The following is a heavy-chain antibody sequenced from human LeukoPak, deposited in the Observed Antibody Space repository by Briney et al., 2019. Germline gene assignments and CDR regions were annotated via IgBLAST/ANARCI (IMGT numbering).Heavy chain of an antibody. CDR3: ARDLDSSGWHDY. CDR1: GVSISSCGYY. Sequence: SETLPLSCTVSGVSISSCGYYWSWIRQHPGKGVEWIGYIYYSGSTYYNPSLKSRVTISVDTSKNQFSLKLSSVTAADTAVYYSARDLDSSGWHDYWGQGTLVTVSS. D-gene: IGHD6-19*01. J-gene: IGHJ4*02. V-gene: IGHV4-31*03. CDR2: IYYSGST.